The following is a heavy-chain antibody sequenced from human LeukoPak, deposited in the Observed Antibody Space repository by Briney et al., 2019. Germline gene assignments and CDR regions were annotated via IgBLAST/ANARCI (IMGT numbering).Heavy chain of an antibody. Sequence: SVKVSCKASGGTFSSYAISWVRQAPGQGLEWMGGIIPIFGTANYAQKFQGRVTITTDESTSTAYMELSSLRSEDTAVYYCARGEKGATPDFDHWGQGTLVTVSS. V-gene: IGHV1-69*05. J-gene: IGHJ4*02. CDR3: ARGEKGATPDFDH. CDR2: IIPIFGTA. D-gene: IGHD5-12*01. CDR1: GGTFSSYA.